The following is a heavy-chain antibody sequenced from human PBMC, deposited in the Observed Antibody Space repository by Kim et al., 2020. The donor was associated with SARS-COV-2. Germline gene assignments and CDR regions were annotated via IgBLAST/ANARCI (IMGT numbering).Heavy chain of an antibody. D-gene: IGHD3-10*01. V-gene: IGHV3-23*01. CDR3: ARRITMIRGVAVSGMDV. J-gene: IGHJ6*02. Sequence: GKGRFTKSRDNSKNTMYVEMNSLRADDTAVYYCARRITMIRGVAVSGMDVWGQGTTVTVSS.